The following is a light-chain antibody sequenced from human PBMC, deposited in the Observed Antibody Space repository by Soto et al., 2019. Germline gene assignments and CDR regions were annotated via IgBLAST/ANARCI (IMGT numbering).Light chain of an antibody. J-gene: IGKJ2*01. Sequence: DIVMTQSPLSLPVTPGEPASISCRSSQSLLHSNGYTYLDWYLQKPGQSPQLLIYLGSSRASGVPARFSGSGSGTDFTLKISRVEAEDVGVYYCMQALQTPPYTFGQGTKLEIK. CDR3: MQALQTPPYT. V-gene: IGKV2-28*01. CDR1: QSLLHSNGYTY. CDR2: LGS.